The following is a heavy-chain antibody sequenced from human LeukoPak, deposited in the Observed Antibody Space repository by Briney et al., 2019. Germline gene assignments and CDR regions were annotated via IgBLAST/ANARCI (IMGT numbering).Heavy chain of an antibody. J-gene: IGHJ4*02. CDR3: AKDWSDGDYFLAFV. V-gene: IGHV4-4*09. D-gene: IGHD4-17*01. Sequence: SETLSLTCTVSGGSISSYYWSWIRQPPGKGLEWIGYIYTSGSTNYNPSLKSRVTISVDTSKNQFSLKLSSVTAADTAVYYCAKDWSDGDYFLAFVWGQGTLVTVSS. CDR2: IYTSGST. CDR1: GGSISSYY.